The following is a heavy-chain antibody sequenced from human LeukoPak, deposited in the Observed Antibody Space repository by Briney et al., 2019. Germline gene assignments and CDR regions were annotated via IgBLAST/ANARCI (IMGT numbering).Heavy chain of an antibody. D-gene: IGHD6-13*01. CDR2: ISSSSSTI. Sequence: GGSLRLSCAASGFTFNTYAMNWVRQAPGKGLEWVSYISSSSSTIYYADSVKGRFTISRDNAKNSLYPQMNSLRAEDTAVYYCARDPSSWYYYYMDVWGKGTTVTVSS. CDR1: GFTFNTYA. CDR3: ARDPSSWYYYYMDV. J-gene: IGHJ6*03. V-gene: IGHV3-48*01.